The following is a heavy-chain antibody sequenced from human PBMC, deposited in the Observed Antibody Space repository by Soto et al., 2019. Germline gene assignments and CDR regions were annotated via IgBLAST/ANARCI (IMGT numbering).Heavy chain of an antibody. V-gene: IGHV1-2*02. CDR3: ARDVMAGTFNAFDI. CDR2: INPNSGST. D-gene: IGHD6-19*01. Sequence: ASVKVSCKASGYTFTSYDINLLRQATGQGLEWMGWINPNSGSTNYAQKFQGRVTMTRDTSISTAYMELSRLRSDDTAVYYCARDVMAGTFNAFDIWGQGTMVTVSS. J-gene: IGHJ3*02. CDR1: GYTFTSYD.